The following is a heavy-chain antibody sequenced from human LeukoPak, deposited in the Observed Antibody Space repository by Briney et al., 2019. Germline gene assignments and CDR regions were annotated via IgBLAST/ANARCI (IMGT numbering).Heavy chain of an antibody. D-gene: IGHD1-26*01. CDR3: VRDLGGRSGH. CDR2: INEDGSTT. J-gene: IGHJ4*02. V-gene: IGHV3-74*01. CDR1: GFTFSSNW. Sequence: GGSLRLSCAASGFTFSSNWMHWLRQAPGKGLVWVSRINEDGSTTNYADSVKGRSTIFRDNAKNTLYLQMNSLRAEDTAVYYCVRDLGGRSGHWGQGTLVTDSS.